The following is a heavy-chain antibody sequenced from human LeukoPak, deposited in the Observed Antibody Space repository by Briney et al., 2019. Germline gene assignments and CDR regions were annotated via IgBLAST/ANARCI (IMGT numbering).Heavy chain of an antibody. J-gene: IGHJ4*02. D-gene: IGHD3-22*01. CDR1: GYTFTGYY. V-gene: IGHV1-2*02. CDR3: ARVSLHLRYYYDSSGYYYDY. CDR2: INPNSGGT. Sequence: GASVKVSCKASGYTFTGYYTHWVRQAPGQGLEWMGWINPNSGGTNYAQKFQGRVTMTRDTSISTAYMELSRLRSDDTAVYYCARVSLHLRYYYDSSGYYYDYWGQGTLVTVSS.